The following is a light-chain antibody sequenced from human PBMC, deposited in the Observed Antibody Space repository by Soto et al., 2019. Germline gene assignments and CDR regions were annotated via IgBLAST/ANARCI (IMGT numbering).Light chain of an antibody. CDR1: SSNIGINA. V-gene: IGLV1-44*01. J-gene: IGLJ3*02. Sequence: QSVLTQPPSTSGTPGQRGTISCSGSSSNIGINAVNWYQQLPGTAPKLLIYSNNQRPSGVPDRFSGSKSGTSASLAISGLQSEDEADYYCAVWDDSLNGVVFGGGTKLTVL. CDR3: AVWDDSLNGVV. CDR2: SNN.